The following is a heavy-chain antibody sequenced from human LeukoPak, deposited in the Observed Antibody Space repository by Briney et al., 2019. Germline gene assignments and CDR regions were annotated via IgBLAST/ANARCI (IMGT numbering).Heavy chain of an antibody. J-gene: IGHJ5*02. V-gene: IGHV4-31*03. CDR1: GGSISSGGYY. CDR2: IYYGGST. CDR3: ARVVQSVGGNWFDP. Sequence: SETLSLTCTVSGGSISSGGYYWSWIRQHPGKGLEWIGYIYYGGSTYYNPSLKSRVTISVDTSKNQFSLKLSSVTAADTAVYYCARVVQSVGGNWFDPWGQGTLVTVSS. D-gene: IGHD1-1*01.